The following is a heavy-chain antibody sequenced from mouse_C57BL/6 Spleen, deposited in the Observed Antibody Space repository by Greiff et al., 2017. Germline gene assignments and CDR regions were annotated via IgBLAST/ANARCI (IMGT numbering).Heavy chain of an antibody. CDR1: GYTFTSYW. V-gene: IGHV1-61*01. Sequence: QVQLQQPGAELVRPGSSVKLSCKASGYTFTSYWMAWVKQRPGQGLEWIGNIYPSDSETHYNQKFKAKATLTVDKSSSTAYMQLSSLTSEDSAVYYCARSGTTPFAYWGQGTLVTVSA. J-gene: IGHJ3*01. CDR3: ARSGTTPFAY. D-gene: IGHD3-3*01. CDR2: IYPSDSET.